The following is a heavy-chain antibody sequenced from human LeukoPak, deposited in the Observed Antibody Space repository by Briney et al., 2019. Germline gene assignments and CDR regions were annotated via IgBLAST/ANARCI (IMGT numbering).Heavy chain of an antibody. V-gene: IGHV4-34*01. CDR3: ARVVLLWFGETLGGNWFDP. Sequence: KPSETLSLTCAVYGGSFSGYYWSWIRQPLGKGLEWIGEINHSGSTNYNPSLKSRVTISVDTSKNQFSLKLSSVTAADTAVYYCARVVLLWFGETLGGNWFDPWGQGTLVTVSS. J-gene: IGHJ5*02. CDR2: INHSGST. CDR1: GGSFSGYY. D-gene: IGHD3-10*01.